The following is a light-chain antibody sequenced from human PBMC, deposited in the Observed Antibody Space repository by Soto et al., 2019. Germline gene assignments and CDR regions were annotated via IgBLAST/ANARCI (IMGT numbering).Light chain of an antibody. CDR3: AAWDDSLSAFYV. J-gene: IGLJ1*01. V-gene: IGLV1-47*01. CDR1: SSNIGSNY. CDR2: RNN. Sequence: QSALTQPPSASGTPGQRVTIPCSGSSSNIGSNYVYWYQQLPGTAPKLLIYRNNQRPSGVPDLFSGSKSGTSASLAISGLRSEDEADYYCAAWDDSLSAFYVFGTGTKVTVL.